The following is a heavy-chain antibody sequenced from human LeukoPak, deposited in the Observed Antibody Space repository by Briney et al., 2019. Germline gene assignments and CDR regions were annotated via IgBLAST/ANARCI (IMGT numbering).Heavy chain of an antibody. V-gene: IGHV4-38-2*02. J-gene: IGHJ6*03. CDR3: ASLWGYYYYMDV. Sequence: SETLSLTCTVSGYSISSGYYWGWIRQPPGKGLEWIGSTYHSGSTYYDPSLKSRVTISVDTSKNQFSLKLSSVTAADTAVYYCASLWGYYYYMDVWGKGTTVTVSS. D-gene: IGHD2-21*01. CDR1: GYSISSGYY. CDR2: TYHSGST.